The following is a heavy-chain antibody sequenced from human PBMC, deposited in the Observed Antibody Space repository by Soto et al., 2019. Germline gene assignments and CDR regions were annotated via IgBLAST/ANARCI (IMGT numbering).Heavy chain of an antibody. CDR1: GFTVSSNF. Sequence: GSLGLSCAASGFTVSSNFMSWVRQAPGKGLEWVSVIFSGGTTYYADSVKGRFTISRDNSKNTLYLHINNLRAEDTAVYYCARESSDSNSYFTEYYLDYWGQGTLVTVSS. CDR2: IFSGGTT. V-gene: IGHV3-53*01. D-gene: IGHD3-22*01. CDR3: ARESSDSNSYFTEYYLDY. J-gene: IGHJ4*02.